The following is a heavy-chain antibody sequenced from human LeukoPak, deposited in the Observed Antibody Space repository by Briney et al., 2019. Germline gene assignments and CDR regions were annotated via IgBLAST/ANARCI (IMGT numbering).Heavy chain of an antibody. CDR3: AKQARRAYYYGSGTYARSHYFDY. Sequence: ASVTVSFKASGYTFTIYYMHWVRQAPGQGLEWIGIINPSGGSTSYAQKFQGRFTISRDNSKNTLYLQMNSLRAEDTAVYYCAKQARRAYYYGSGTYARSHYFDYWGQGTLVTVSS. CDR2: INPSGGST. D-gene: IGHD3-10*01. J-gene: IGHJ4*02. CDR1: GYTFTIYY. V-gene: IGHV1-46*01.